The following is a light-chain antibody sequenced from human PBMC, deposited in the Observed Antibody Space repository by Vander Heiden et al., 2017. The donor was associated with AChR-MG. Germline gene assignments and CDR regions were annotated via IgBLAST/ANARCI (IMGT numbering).Light chain of an antibody. CDR2: LGS. J-gene: IGKJ2*01. CDR3: MQTLQAPIT. Sequence: GMSQPPLSLPVTPRAAAASSCGCSQCLVYRNGCNYLDWYLQKPGQSPQILIYLGSSRARGVPDRFSGSGSGTDFTLKISRVEAEDVGVYYCMQTLQAPITFGQGTKLEI. CDR1: QCLVYRNGCNY. V-gene: IGKV2-28*01.